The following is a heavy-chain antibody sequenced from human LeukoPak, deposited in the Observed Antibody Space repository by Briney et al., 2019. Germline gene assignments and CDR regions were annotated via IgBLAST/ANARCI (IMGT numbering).Heavy chain of an antibody. CDR3: ARAGYGDSQHFDY. CDR1: GYTFTGYY. D-gene: IGHD4-17*01. Sequence: PGGSVKVSCKASGYTFTGYYMHWVRQAPGQGLEWMGWISAYNGNTNYAQKLQGRVTMTTDTSTSTAYMELRSLRSDDTAVYYCARAGYGDSQHFDYWGQGTLVTVSS. J-gene: IGHJ4*02. CDR2: ISAYNGNT. V-gene: IGHV1-18*04.